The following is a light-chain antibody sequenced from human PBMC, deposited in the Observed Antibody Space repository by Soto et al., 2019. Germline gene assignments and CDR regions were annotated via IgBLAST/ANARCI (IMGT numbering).Light chain of an antibody. CDR1: RTIGTN. J-gene: IGKJ4*02. Sequence: IVMTQSPATVSVSTGESGSLSCRASRTIGTNLGWYQQKPGQAPRLLISKTSTMGTGVPTRFSGSGSGTEFTLTITSLRSEEIADYYCQQYANWPLTFGGGTKV. V-gene: IGKV3-15*01. CDR3: QQYANWPLT. CDR2: KTS.